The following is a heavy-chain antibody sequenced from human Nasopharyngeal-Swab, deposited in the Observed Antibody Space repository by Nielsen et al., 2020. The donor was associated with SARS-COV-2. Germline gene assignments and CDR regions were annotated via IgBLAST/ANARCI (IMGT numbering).Heavy chain of an antibody. D-gene: IGHD2-2*01. CDR3: ARDFRVGCSSTSCYYYYGMDV. V-gene: IGHV1-18*01. CDR1: GGTFSSYA. Sequence: ASVKVSCKASGGTFSSYAISWVRQAPGQGLEWMGWISAYNGNTNYAQKLQGRVTMTTDTSTSTAYMELRSLRSDDTAVYYCARDFRVGCSSTSCYYYYGMDVWGQGTTVTVSS. CDR2: ISAYNGNT. J-gene: IGHJ6*02.